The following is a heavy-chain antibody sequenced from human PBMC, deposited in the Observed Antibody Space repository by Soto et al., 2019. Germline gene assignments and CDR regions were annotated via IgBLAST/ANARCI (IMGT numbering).Heavy chain of an antibody. CDR2: IYYNGKT. J-gene: IGHJ4*02. Sequence: QVQLQESGPGLVKPSETLSLTCTVSGGSISNHYWSWIRQPPGKGLEWIGYIYYNGKTNYNPSLKSRVTMSVDTSNNQISLKLSSVTAADTAVYYCTRANWYSEYWGQGTLVTVSS. D-gene: IGHD7-27*01. CDR3: TRANWYSEY. V-gene: IGHV4-59*11. CDR1: GGSISNHY.